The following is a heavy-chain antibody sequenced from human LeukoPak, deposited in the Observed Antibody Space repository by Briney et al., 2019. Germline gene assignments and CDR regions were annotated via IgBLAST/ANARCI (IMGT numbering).Heavy chain of an antibody. V-gene: IGHV4-39*07. Sequence: SETLSLTCTASGGSISSSSYYWGWIRQPPGKGLEWIGSIYYSGSTYYNPSLKSRVTISVDTSKNQFSLKVSSVTAADTAVYYCARDPITMVRGVFDYWGQGTLVTVSS. J-gene: IGHJ4*02. CDR1: GGSISSSSYY. D-gene: IGHD3-10*01. CDR2: IYYSGST. CDR3: ARDPITMVRGVFDY.